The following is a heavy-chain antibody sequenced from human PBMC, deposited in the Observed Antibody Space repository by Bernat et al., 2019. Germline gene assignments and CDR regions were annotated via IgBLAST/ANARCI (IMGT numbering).Heavy chain of an antibody. D-gene: IGHD4-17*01. CDR3: ARDPPTGEDDAFDI. Sequence: QVQLVESGGGVVQPGRSLRLSCAASGFTFSSYGMHWVRQAPGKGLEWVAVIWYDGSNKYYAYSVKGRFTISRDNSKNTLYLQMNSLRAEDTAVYYCARDPPTGEDDAFDIWGQGTMVTVSS. V-gene: IGHV3-33*01. CDR2: IWYDGSNK. J-gene: IGHJ3*02. CDR1: GFTFSSYG.